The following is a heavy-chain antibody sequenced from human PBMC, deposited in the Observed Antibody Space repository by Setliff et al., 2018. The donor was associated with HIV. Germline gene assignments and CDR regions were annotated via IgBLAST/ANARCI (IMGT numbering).Heavy chain of an antibody. Sequence: GESLKISCKDSGYTFSNYCIAWVRQMPGKGLEWMGIIYPGNSDTTYSPSFQGQVTISADKSISTAYLQWSSLKASDTAMYYCARRDGYKFDYWGQGTLVTVSS. CDR2: IYPGNSDT. V-gene: IGHV5-51*01. CDR1: GYTFSNYC. CDR3: ARRDGYKFDY. D-gene: IGHD5-12*01. J-gene: IGHJ4*02.